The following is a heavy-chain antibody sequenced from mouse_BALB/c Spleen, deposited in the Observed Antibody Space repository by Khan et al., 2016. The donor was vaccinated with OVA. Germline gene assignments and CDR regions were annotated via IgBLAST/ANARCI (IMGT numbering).Heavy chain of an antibody. CDR2: IDPSDSYT. V-gene: IGHV1-69*02. J-gene: IGHJ3*01. Sequence: QVQLQQPGAELVKPGASVKLSCKASGYPLTNYWLHWVKQRPGHGLEWIGEIDPSDSYTTYNQKFKGKATVTVDNSSSTTYMQLSSLTSEDSVAYAGVRAIRGGSNSWVADWGQGTLVTVSA. CDR1: GYPLTNYW. CDR3: VRAIRGGSNSWVAD. D-gene: IGHD6-1*01.